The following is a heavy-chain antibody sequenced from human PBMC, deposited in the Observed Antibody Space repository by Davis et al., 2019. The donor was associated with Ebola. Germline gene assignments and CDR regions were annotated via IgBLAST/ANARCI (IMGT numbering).Heavy chain of an antibody. CDR3: ARVNCGGDCYNFDY. Sequence: GESLKISCAASGFTFSSYGMHWVRQAPGKGLEWVAVIWYDGSNKYYADSVKGRFTISRDNSKNTLYLQMNSLRAEDTAVYYCARVNCGGDCYNFDYWGQGTLVTVSS. CDR2: IWYDGSNK. V-gene: IGHV3-33*01. CDR1: GFTFSSYG. D-gene: IGHD2-21*01. J-gene: IGHJ4*02.